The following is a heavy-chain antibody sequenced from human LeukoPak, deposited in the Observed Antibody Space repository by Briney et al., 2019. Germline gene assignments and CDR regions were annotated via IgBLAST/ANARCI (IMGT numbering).Heavy chain of an antibody. CDR3: AKDQQRFLEWSPSDY. J-gene: IGHJ4*02. V-gene: IGHV3-30*02. CDR1: GFTFSSHG. D-gene: IGHD3-3*01. CDR2: IRYDGGNK. Sequence: PGGSLRLSCAASGFTFSSHGLQWVRRAPGKGLEWVAFIRYDGGNKYYADSVKGRFTISKDNSKDTLFLQMNSLRPEDTAVYYCAKDQQRFLEWSPSDYWGQGTLVTVSS.